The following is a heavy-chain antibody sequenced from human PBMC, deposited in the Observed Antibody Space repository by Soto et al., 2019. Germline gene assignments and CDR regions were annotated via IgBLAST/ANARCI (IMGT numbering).Heavy chain of an antibody. Sequence: ASVKVSCKASGYTFTSYGISWVRQAPGQGLEWMGWISAYNGNTNYAQKLQGRVTMTTDTSTSTAYMELRSLRSDDTAVYYCGRDLVAVAGTIADYYYYGMDVWGQGTTVTVSS. J-gene: IGHJ6*02. CDR1: GYTFTSYG. V-gene: IGHV1-18*01. D-gene: IGHD6-19*01. CDR3: GRDLVAVAGTIADYYYYGMDV. CDR2: ISAYNGNT.